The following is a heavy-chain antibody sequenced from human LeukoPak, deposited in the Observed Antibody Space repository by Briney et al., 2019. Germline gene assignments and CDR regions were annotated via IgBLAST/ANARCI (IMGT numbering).Heavy chain of an antibody. V-gene: IGHV5-51*01. J-gene: IGHJ4*02. CDR1: GYSFTSHW. CDR2: IYPGDSHN. Sequence: GESLKISCQGSGYSFTSHWIGWVRQMPGKGLEWMGIIYPGDSHNTYRPSFQGQVTISADKSINTAYLQWSSLKASDTAMYYCARGYGSGSYAYFDYWGQGTLVTVSS. CDR3: ARGYGSGSYAYFDY. D-gene: IGHD3-10*01.